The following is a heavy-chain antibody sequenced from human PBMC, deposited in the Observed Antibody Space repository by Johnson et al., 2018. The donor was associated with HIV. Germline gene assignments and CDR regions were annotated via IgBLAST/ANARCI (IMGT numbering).Heavy chain of an antibody. CDR1: GFTFSSYA. CDR2: ISYDGIEK. D-gene: IGHD3-22*01. Sequence: QVQLVESGGGVVQPGRSLRLSCAASGFTFSSYAMHWVRQAPGKGLEWVALISYDGIEKYYADSVKGRFTISRDNSKNTLYLQMNSLRAEDTAVYYCARENSSGYHDAFDIWGQGTLVTVSS. V-gene: IGHV3-30*04. CDR3: ARENSSGYHDAFDI. J-gene: IGHJ3*02.